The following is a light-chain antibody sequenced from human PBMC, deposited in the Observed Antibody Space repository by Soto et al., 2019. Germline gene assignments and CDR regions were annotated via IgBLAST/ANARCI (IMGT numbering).Light chain of an antibody. V-gene: IGLV2-8*01. Sequence: QSALTQPPSASGSPGQSVTISCTGTSSDVGGYNYVSWYQQQPGKAPKLMIYEVSNRPSGVPDRFSGSKSGNTASLTVSGLQAEDEADYYCSSYAGSNSYVFGTGTKVTVL. CDR1: SSDVGGYNY. J-gene: IGLJ1*01. CDR2: EVS. CDR3: SSYAGSNSYV.